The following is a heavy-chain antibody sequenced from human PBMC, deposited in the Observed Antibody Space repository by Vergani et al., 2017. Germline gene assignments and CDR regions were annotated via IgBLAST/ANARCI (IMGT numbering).Heavy chain of an antibody. V-gene: IGHV4-30-2*03. Sequence: QLQLQESGSGLVKPSQTLSLTCAVSGGSISSGGYSWSWIRQPPGKGLEWIGRIYTSGSTNYNPSLKSRVTISVDTSKNQFSLKLSSVTAADTAVYYCARTYCSGGSCPFDYWGQGTLVTVSS. D-gene: IGHD2-15*01. J-gene: IGHJ4*02. CDR2: IYTSGST. CDR1: GGSISSGGYS. CDR3: ARTYCSGGSCPFDY.